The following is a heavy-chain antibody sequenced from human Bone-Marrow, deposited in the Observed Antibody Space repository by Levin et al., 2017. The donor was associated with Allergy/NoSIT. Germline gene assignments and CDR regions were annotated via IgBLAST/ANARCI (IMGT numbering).Heavy chain of an antibody. CDR1: GGSFSGYY. CDR2: INHSGGT. CDR3: AREGTPQSWDY. V-gene: IGHV4-34*01. D-gene: IGHD1-14*01. J-gene: IGHJ4*02. Sequence: SETLSLTCAVSGGSFSGYYWSWIRQTPGKGLEWIGEINHSGGTTYNPSLKSRVTMSVDTSKNQFSLNLRSVTAADTAVYYCAREGTPQSWDYWGQGALVTVSS.